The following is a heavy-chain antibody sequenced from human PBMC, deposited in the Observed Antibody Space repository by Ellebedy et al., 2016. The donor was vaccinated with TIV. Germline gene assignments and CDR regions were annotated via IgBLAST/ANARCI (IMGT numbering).Heavy chain of an antibody. CDR3: ARGPRNYYDIHY. V-gene: IGHV1-24*01. CDR2: FDPEDGET. CDR1: GYTLTELS. D-gene: IGHD3-22*01. Sequence: ASVKVSCKVSGYTLTELSMHWVRQAPGKGLEWMGGFDPEDGETIYAQKSQGRVTMTEDTSTDTAYMELSSLRSEDTAVYYCARGPRNYYDIHYWGQGTLVTVSS. J-gene: IGHJ4*02.